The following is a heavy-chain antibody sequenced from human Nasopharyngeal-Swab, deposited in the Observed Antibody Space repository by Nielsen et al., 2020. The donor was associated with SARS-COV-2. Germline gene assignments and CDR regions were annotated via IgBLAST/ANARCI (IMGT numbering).Heavy chain of an antibody. CDR3: ARSVGSYYGQGAFDI. D-gene: IGHD1-26*01. CDR1: GSTFDDYA. Sequence: GGSLRLSCTTSGSTFDDYAMSWFRQAPGKGLEWVGFIRSKTYGGAPEYAASVKGRFTVSRDGAEGIAYLQMNSLGTEDTGVYYCARSVGSYYGQGAFDIWGQGTMVTVSS. V-gene: IGHV3-49*01. CDR2: IRSKTYGGAP. J-gene: IGHJ3*02.